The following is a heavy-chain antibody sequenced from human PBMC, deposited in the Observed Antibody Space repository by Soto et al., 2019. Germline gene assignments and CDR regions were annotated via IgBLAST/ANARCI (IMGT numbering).Heavy chain of an antibody. Sequence: ASVKVSCKASGYTFTSYGISWVRQAPGQGLEWMGWISAYNGNTNYAQKLQGRVTMTTDTSTSAAYMELRSLRSDDTAVYYCAITCGGDCYPAEYNWFDPWGQGTLVTVSS. CDR3: AITCGGDCYPAEYNWFDP. J-gene: IGHJ5*02. D-gene: IGHD2-21*01. CDR2: ISAYNGNT. V-gene: IGHV1-18*01. CDR1: GYTFTSYG.